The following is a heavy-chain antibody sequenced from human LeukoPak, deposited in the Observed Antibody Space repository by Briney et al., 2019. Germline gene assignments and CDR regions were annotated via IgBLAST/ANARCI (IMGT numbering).Heavy chain of an antibody. CDR2: INPNSGGT. CDR3: ARWGETYYYDSSGYLGGY. D-gene: IGHD3-22*01. V-gene: IGHV1-2*06. CDR1: GYTFTGYY. J-gene: IGHJ4*02. Sequence: ASVKVSCKASGYTFTGYYMHWVRQAPGQGLEWMGRINPNSGGTNYAQKFQGRVTMTRDTSISTAYMGLSRLRSDDTAVYYCARWGETYYYDSSGYLGGYWGQGTLVTVSS.